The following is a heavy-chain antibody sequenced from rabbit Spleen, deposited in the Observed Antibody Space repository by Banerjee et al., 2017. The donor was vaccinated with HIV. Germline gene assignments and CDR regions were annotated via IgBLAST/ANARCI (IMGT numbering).Heavy chain of an antibody. CDR2: IDPVFGIT. V-gene: IGHV1S7*01. CDR1: GFTLSSYY. J-gene: IGHJ4*01. Sequence: HLKESGGGLVQPGGSLKLSCKASGFTLSSYYMNWVRQAPGKGLEWIGYIDPVFGITYYANWVNGRFSISRENAQNTVFLHMTRLTAADTATYFCTRDGAGGSYFALCGPGTLVTVS. CDR3: TRDGAGGSYFAL. D-gene: IGHD8-1*01.